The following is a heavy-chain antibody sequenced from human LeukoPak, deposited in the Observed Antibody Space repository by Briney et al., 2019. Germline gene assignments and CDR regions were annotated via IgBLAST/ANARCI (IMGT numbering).Heavy chain of an antibody. D-gene: IGHD3-3*01. V-gene: IGHV4-39*07. J-gene: IGHJ4*02. CDR1: GGSISSSSYY. CDR3: AGPVSSSFWSGPPSH. Sequence: SETRSLTCTVSGGSISSSSYYWGWIRQPPGKGQEWIGSIYYSGSTYYNPSLKSRVTISVDTSKNQFSLKLSSVTAADTAVYYCAGPVSSSFWSGPPSHWGQGTLVTVSS. CDR2: IYYSGST.